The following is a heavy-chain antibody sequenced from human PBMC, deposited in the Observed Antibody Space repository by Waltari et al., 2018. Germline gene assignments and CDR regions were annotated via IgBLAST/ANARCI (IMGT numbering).Heavy chain of an antibody. CDR2: ISGSGGST. V-gene: IGHV3-23*01. CDR1: GFTFSSYA. J-gene: IGHJ4*02. Sequence: EVQLLESGGGLVQPGGSLRLSCAASGFTFSSYAMSWVRQAPGKGLEWVSAISGSGGSTYDADSVKGRFTISRDNSKNTLYLQMNSLRAEDTAVYYCATLLYDSSGYYWGQGTLVTVSS. CDR3: ATLLYDSSGYY. D-gene: IGHD3-22*01.